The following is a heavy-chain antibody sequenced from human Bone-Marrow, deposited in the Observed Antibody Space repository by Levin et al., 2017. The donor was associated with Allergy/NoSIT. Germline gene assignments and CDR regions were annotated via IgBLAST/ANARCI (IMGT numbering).Heavy chain of an antibody. V-gene: IGHV1-46*03. CDR3: ARGEGWLPNFDF. Sequence: AASVKVSCKASGYILSTYWMHWVRQGPGEGLEWMGVINPASGSASYPQNFRGRVTMTRDTSTNTVYMEINSLRSDDTAVYFCARGEGWLPNFDFWGQGTLVTVSS. J-gene: IGHJ4*02. D-gene: IGHD6-19*01. CDR2: INPASGSA. CDR1: GYILSTYW.